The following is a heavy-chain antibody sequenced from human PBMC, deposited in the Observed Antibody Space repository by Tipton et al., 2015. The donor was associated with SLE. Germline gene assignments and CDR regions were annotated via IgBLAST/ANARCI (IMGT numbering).Heavy chain of an antibody. CDR2: ISWNSGNI. Sequence: RSLRLSCAASGFTFDDYAMHWVRQAPGKGLEWVSGISWNSGNIGYADSVKGRFTISRDNAKNSLYLQMNSLRAEDTALYYCARVPLQDYEVYFQHWGQGTLVTVSS. V-gene: IGHV3-9*01. J-gene: IGHJ1*01. CDR1: GFTFDDYA. D-gene: IGHD4-17*01. CDR3: ARVPLQDYEVYFQH.